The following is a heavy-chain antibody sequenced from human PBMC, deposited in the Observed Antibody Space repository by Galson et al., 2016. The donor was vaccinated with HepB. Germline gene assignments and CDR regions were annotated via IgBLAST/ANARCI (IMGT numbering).Heavy chain of an antibody. J-gene: IGHJ6*02. CDR1: GYTFTGYY. CDR3: ARGSSSYDDYQGAHYYYGLDV. V-gene: IGHV1-2*04. D-gene: IGHD4-17*01. Sequence: SVKVSCKASGYTFTGYYMHWVRQAPGQGLEWMGRINPNSGGTNYAQKFQGWVTMTRDTSISTAYMELSRLRSDDTAVYYGARGSSSYDDYQGAHYYYGLDVWGQGTTVTVSS. CDR2: INPNSGGT.